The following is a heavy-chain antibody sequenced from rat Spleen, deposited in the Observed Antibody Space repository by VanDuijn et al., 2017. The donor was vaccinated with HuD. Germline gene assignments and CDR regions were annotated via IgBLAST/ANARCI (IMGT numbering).Heavy chain of an antibody. CDR3: ARHSGTARGVMDA. V-gene: IGHV5S13*01. CDR1: GFTFSTYG. Sequence: EVQLVESGGGLVQPGGSLKLSCVASGFTFSTYGMAWVRQAPKKGLEWVAYISYDGDNTYYRDSVKGRFSISRDNAKNTQYLQMDSLRSEDTATYYCARHSGTARGVMDAWGQGASVTVSS. J-gene: IGHJ4*01. CDR2: ISYDGDNT. D-gene: IGHD5-1*01.